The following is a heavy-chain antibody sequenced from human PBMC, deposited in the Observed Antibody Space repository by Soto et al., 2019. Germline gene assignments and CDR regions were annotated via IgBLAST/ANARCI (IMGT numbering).Heavy chain of an antibody. D-gene: IGHD3-3*01. CDR3: ARDQYDFRSGSYYYAMEV. J-gene: IGHJ6*02. V-gene: IGHV4-59*11. Sequence: SETLSLTCTVSGDSISSHYWSWIRQPPGKGLEWIGFGSTKYNPSLKSRIRISVDTSKNQFSLNLTSATAADTAVYYCARDQYDFRSGSYYYAMEVWGQGTKVTVSS. CDR2: GST. CDR1: GDSISSHY.